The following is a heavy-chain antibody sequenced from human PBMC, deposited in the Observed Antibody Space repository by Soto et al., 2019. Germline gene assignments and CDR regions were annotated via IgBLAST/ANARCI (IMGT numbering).Heavy chain of an antibody. CDR2: IYYSGST. CDR3: ARHQQHSPFDYYYYGMDV. J-gene: IGHJ6*02. CDR1: GGSISSYY. V-gene: IGHV4-59*08. D-gene: IGHD3-16*01. Sequence: QVQLQESGPGLVKPSETLSLTCTVSGGSISSYYWSWIRQPPGKGLERIGYIYYSGSTNYNPSLESRVTITVDASKNQFSLKLSSVTAADADVYYCARHQQHSPFDYYYYGMDVWGQGTTVTVSS.